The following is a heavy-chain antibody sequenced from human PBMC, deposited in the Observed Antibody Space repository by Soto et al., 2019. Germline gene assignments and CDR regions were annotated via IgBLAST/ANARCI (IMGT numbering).Heavy chain of an antibody. V-gene: IGHV1-2*02. CDR1: GYTFTGYY. J-gene: IGHJ4*02. CDR2: VSPNSGGA. D-gene: IGHD5-12*01. CDR3: ARANSGDDDEFDY. Sequence: VSVKVSCKASGYTFTGYYIHWVRQAPGQGLEWMGWVSPNSGGADYAQKFQGRVTMTRDTSVSSAYMELSSLTSDDTAVYYCARANSGDDDEFDYWGQGTPVTVSS.